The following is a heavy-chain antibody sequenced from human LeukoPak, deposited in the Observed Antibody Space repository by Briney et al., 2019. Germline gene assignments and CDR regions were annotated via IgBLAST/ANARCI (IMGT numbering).Heavy chain of an antibody. Sequence: GRSLRLSCTASGFTFSSYGMHWVRQAPGKGLEWVAVISYDGSNKYYADSVKGRFTISRDNSKNTLYLQMNSLRAEDTAVYYCAKDPTEGFDYWGQGTLVTVSS. CDR2: ISYDGSNK. CDR1: GFTFSSYG. D-gene: IGHD4-17*01. J-gene: IGHJ4*02. CDR3: AKDPTEGFDY. V-gene: IGHV3-30*18.